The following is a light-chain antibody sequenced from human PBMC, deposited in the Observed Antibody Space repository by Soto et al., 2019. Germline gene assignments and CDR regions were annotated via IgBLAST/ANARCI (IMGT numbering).Light chain of an antibody. CDR2: RNN. J-gene: IGLJ2*01. V-gene: IGLV1-44*01. CDR3: AAWDDSLNGVL. Sequence: QSVLTQPPSASGTPGQRVTISCSGSSSNIGSNTVNWYQQLLGTAPKLLIYRNNQRPSGVPDRFSGSKSGTSASLAISGLQSEDEADYYCAAWDDSLNGVLFGGGTKLTVL. CDR1: SSNIGSNT.